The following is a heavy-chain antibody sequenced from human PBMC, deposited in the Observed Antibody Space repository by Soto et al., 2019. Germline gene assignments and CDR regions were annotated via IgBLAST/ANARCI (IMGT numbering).Heavy chain of an antibody. V-gene: IGHV3-30*18. D-gene: IGHD3-3*01. J-gene: IGHJ5*02. Sequence: GGSLRLSCAASGFTFSSYGMHWVRQAPGKGLEWVAVISYDGSNKYYADSVKGRFTISRDSSKNTLYLQMNSLRAEDTAVYYCAKSGLRFLEWPNWFDPWGQGTLVTVSS. CDR2: ISYDGSNK. CDR1: GFTFSSYG. CDR3: AKSGLRFLEWPNWFDP.